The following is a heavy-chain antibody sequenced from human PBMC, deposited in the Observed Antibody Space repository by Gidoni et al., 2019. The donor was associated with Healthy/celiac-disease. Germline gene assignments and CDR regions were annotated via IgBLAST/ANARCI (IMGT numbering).Heavy chain of an antibody. V-gene: IGHV4-59*01. J-gene: IGHJ4*02. CDR1: GGSISSYY. Sequence: QVQLQESGPGLVKPSETLSLTCTVSGGSISSYYWSWIRQPPGKGLEWIGYIYYSGSTNYNPSLKSLVTISLDTSKNQFSLKLSSVTAADTAVYYCARSEGTFDYWGQGTLVTVSS. CDR2: IYYSGST. D-gene: IGHD3-10*01. CDR3: ARSEGTFDY.